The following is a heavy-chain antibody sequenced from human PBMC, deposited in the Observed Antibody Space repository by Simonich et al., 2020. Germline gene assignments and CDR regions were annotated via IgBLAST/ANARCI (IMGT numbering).Heavy chain of an antibody. V-gene: IGHV3-21*01. J-gene: IGHJ4*02. Sequence: EVQLVESGGGLVKPGGSLRLSCAASGFTFSSYSMNWVRQAPGKGLGLVSSSSSSSSYIYYADSVKGRFTISRDNAKNSLYLQMNSLRAEDTAVYYCARDAAGDYWGQGTLVTVSS. CDR1: GFTFSSYS. CDR2: SSSSSSYI. CDR3: ARDAAGDY. D-gene: IGHD6-13*01.